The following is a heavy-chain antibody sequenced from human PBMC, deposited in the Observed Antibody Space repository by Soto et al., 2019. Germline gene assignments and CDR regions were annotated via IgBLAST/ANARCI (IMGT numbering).Heavy chain of an antibody. CDR2: IYHSGST. J-gene: IGHJ4*02. D-gene: IGHD1-20*01. V-gene: IGHV4-30-2*01. CDR3: AGTITGPRGPFDY. Sequence: QLQLQESGSGLVKPSQTLSLTCAVSGGSISSGGYSWSWIRQPPGKGLEWIGYIYHSGSTYYNPSLKSRVTISVDRSKNQFSLKLSSVTAADTAVYYCAGTITGPRGPFDYWGQGTLVTVSS. CDR1: GGSISSGGYS.